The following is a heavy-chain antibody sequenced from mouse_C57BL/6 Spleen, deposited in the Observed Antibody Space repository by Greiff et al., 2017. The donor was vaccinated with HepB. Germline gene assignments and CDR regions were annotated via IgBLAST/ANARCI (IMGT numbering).Heavy chain of an antibody. CDR3: ARTQATPYAMDY. D-gene: IGHD3-2*02. Sequence: DVKLVESGGGLVKPGGSLKLSCAASGFTFSDYGMHWVRQAPEKGLEWVAYISSGSSTIYYADTVKGRFTISRDNAKNTLFLQMTSLRSEDTAMYYCARTQATPYAMDYWGQGTSVTVSS. CDR1: GFTFSDYG. J-gene: IGHJ4*01. V-gene: IGHV5-17*01. CDR2: ISSGSSTI.